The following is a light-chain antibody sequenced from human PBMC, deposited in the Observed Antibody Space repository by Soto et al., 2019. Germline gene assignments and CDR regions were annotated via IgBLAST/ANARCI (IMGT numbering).Light chain of an antibody. V-gene: IGKV1-5*01. Sequence: DIQMTRSPSSLSASVGARVTITCRASQSISTWLAWFQQKPGKAPKLLIYDASSLEAGVPSRFSGSGSGTEFTLTISSLQPDDFATYYCQQYNSYSYTFGQGTKVDIK. J-gene: IGKJ2*01. CDR1: QSISTW. CDR2: DAS. CDR3: QQYNSYSYT.